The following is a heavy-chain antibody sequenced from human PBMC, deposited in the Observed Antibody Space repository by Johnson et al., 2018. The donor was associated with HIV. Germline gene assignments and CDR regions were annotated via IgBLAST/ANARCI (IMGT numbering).Heavy chain of an antibody. CDR2: ISFAGINK. CDR1: HFSFSAYG. D-gene: IGHD6-19*01. CDR3: AGQVRAFDI. Sequence: QVQLVESGGGVVQPGRSLRLSCAASHFSFSAYGMHWVRQAPGNGLEGVAGISFAGINKYYADSVKGRFTISRDNSMHTMYLQINSLRAEDTAVYYCAGQVRAFDIWGQGTMVTVSS. J-gene: IGHJ3*02. V-gene: IGHV3-30*03.